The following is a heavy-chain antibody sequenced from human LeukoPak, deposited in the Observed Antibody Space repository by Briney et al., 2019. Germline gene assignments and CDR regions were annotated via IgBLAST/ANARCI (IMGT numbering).Heavy chain of an antibody. V-gene: IGHV3-23*01. CDR1: GFTFSSYA. J-gene: IGHJ6*02. CDR2: ISGSGGST. D-gene: IGHD3-10*01. CDR3: AKDTTGFGEFNYYYYGMDV. Sequence: PGGSLRLSCAASGFTFSSYAMSWVRRAPGKGLEWVSAISGSGGSTYYADSVKGRFTISRDNSKNTLYLQMNSLRAEDTAVYYCAKDTTGFGEFNYYYYGMDVWGQGTTVTVSS.